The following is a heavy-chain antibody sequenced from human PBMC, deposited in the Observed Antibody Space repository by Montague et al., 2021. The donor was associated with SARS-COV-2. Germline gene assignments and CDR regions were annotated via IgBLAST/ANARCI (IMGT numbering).Heavy chain of an antibody. J-gene: IGHJ4*02. Sequence: SETLSLTCTVSGGSVSSISSHWGWIRQPPGKGLECIGSFYYAGGTQYNPSLKSRVTISVDTSNDQFSLQMNSVTAADTAVYFCARLYGTSFDHWGQGTLVTVSS. CDR3: ARLYGTSFDH. D-gene: IGHD4-17*01. CDR2: FYYAGGT. V-gene: IGHV4-39*01. CDR1: GGSVSSISSH.